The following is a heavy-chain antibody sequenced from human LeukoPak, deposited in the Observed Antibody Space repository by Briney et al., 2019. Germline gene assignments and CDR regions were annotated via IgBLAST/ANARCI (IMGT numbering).Heavy chain of an antibody. CDR1: GFTLSSYW. Sequence: GGALRLSCGASGFTLSSYWVHWGRQTPGKGVGWVSPINSDGSTISYADSVKGRFTISRDDAKNTLYLQMNSLGAEDTAVYYCARDNAYSSGWDFDYWGQGTLVTVSS. V-gene: IGHV3-74*01. D-gene: IGHD6-19*01. CDR2: INSDGSTI. CDR3: ARDNAYSSGWDFDY. J-gene: IGHJ4*02.